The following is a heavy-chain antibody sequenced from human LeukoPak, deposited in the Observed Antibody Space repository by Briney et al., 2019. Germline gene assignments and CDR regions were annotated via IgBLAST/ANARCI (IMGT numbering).Heavy chain of an antibody. D-gene: IGHD3-22*01. CDR2: IRYDGSNK. CDR1: GFSFSNYG. J-gene: IGHJ4*02. CDR3: AKSNYYYDSSGYYALCY. Sequence: GGSLRLSCEASGFSFSNYGMHWVRQAPGKGLEWVAFIRYDGSNKYYADSVKGRFTISRDNSKNTLYLQMNSLRAEDTAVYYCAKSNYYYDSSGYYALCYWGQGTLVTVSS. V-gene: IGHV3-30*02.